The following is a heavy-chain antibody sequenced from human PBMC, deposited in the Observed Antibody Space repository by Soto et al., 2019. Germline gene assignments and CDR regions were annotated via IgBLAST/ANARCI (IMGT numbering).Heavy chain of an antibody. J-gene: IGHJ5*02. CDR1: GGSISNYY. V-gene: IGHV4-59*01. Sequence: SETLSLTCNVSGGSISNYYWTWVRQSPEKGLEWIGYMYYNGNINYNPSLKSRVTISIDTSKNQFSLTLKSVTAADTAVYYCASGGNWFDPWGQGVLVAVSS. CDR3: ASGGNWFDP. CDR2: MYYNGNI. D-gene: IGHD3-16*01.